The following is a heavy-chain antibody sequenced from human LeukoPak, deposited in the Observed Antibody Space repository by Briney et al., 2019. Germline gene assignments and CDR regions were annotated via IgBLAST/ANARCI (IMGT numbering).Heavy chain of an antibody. CDR1: GFTFSSYA. J-gene: IGHJ4*02. Sequence: AGGSLRLSCAASGFTFSSYAMSWVRQAPGKGLEWVSAISGSGGSTYYADSVKGRFTISRDNSKNTLYLQMNSLRAEDTAVYYRAKAFPLDSSGYYVGYFDYWGQGTLVTVSS. CDR2: ISGSGGST. V-gene: IGHV3-23*01. CDR3: AKAFPLDSSGYYVGYFDY. D-gene: IGHD3-22*01.